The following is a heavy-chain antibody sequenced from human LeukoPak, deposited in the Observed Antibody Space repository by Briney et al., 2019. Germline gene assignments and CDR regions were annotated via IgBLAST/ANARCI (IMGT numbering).Heavy chain of an antibody. V-gene: IGHV1-2*02. D-gene: IGHD2-8*01. CDR2: INPNSGGT. J-gene: IGHJ5*02. CDR1: GYTFTGYY. Sequence: ASVKVSCKASGYTFTGYYMHWVRQAPGQGLEWMGWINPNSGGTNYAQKFQGRVTMTRDTSISTAYMELSRLRSDGTAVYYCAPCTNGVCYFAHWGQGTLVTVSS. CDR3: APCTNGVCYFAH.